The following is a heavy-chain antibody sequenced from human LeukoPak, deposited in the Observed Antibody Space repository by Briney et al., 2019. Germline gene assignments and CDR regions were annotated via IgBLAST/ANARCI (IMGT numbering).Heavy chain of an antibody. CDR3: AKGGGSGSYYYYYYMDV. CDR2: ISGSGGST. J-gene: IGHJ6*03. D-gene: IGHD3-10*01. Sequence: GGSLRLSCAASGFTFSTYGMSWVRQAPGKGLEWVSGISGSGGSTYYADSVKGRFTISRDNSKNTLYLQMNSLRAEDTALYYCAKGGGSGSYYYYYYMDVWGKGTTVTISS. V-gene: IGHV3-23*01. CDR1: GFTFSTYG.